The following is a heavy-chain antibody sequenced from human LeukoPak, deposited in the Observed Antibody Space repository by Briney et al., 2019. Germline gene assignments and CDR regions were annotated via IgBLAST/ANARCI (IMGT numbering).Heavy chain of an antibody. V-gene: IGHV3-23*01. CDR3: ARRDPTTPKFDY. CDR1: GFTFSSYA. J-gene: IGHJ4*02. D-gene: IGHD1-14*01. CDR2: INGGGDST. Sequence: PGGSLRLSCAASGFTFSSYAMSWVRQAPGKGLEWVSGINGGGDSTYYVDSVKGRFTISRDNSKNTLYLQMNSLRAEDTAVYYCARRDPTTPKFDYWGQGTLVTVSS.